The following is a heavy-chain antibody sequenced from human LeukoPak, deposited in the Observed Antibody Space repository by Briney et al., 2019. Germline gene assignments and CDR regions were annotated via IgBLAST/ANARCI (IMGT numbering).Heavy chain of an antibody. J-gene: IGHJ2*01. CDR1: GGSISSGGYY. Sequence: SETLSLTCTVSGGSISSGGYYWSWIRQHPGKGLEWIGYIYYSGSTYYNPSLKSRVTISVDTSKNQFSLKLSSVTAANTAVYYCARQGIAARLWYFDLWGRGTLVTVSS. D-gene: IGHD6-6*01. CDR2: IYYSGST. V-gene: IGHV4-31*03. CDR3: ARQGIAARLWYFDL.